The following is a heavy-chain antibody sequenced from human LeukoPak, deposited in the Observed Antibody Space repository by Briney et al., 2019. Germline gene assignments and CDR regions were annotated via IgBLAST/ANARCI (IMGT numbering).Heavy chain of an antibody. CDR2: IRSKAYGGTT. J-gene: IGHJ4*02. V-gene: IGHV3-49*04. CDR3: TSKYCGRDCQGDYFDY. D-gene: IGHD2-21*02. CDR1: GFTFGDHS. Sequence: PGGSLRLSCTASGFTFGDHSVTWVRQAPGKGLEWVGFIRSKAYGGTTEYATSVKGRFTISRDDSKSIAYLQMNSLQTEDTAVYYCTSKYCGRDCQGDYFDYWGQGTLVTVSS.